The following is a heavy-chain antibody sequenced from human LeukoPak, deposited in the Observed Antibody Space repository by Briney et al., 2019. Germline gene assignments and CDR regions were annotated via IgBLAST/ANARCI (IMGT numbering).Heavy chain of an antibody. D-gene: IGHD1-26*01. CDR3: ARDLPTGTYRAYFDN. Sequence: PGRSLRLSCAASGFTFSSYGMHWVRQAPGKGLEWVSYISSTGGDIYYADSVKGRFTISRDNAEKSVYLQMNSLRAEDTAVYYCARDLPTGTYRAYFDNWGQGTLVTVSS. J-gene: IGHJ4*02. CDR1: GFTFSSYG. CDR2: ISSTGGDI. V-gene: IGHV3-21*05.